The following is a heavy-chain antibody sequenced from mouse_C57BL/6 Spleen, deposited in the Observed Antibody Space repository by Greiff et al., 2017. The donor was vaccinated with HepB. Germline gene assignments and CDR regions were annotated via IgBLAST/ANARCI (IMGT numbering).Heavy chain of an antibody. V-gene: IGHV1-15*01. CDR3: TRGGDY. Sequence: VQLQQSGAELVRPGASVTLSCKASGYTFTDYEMHWVKQTPVHGLEWIGAIDPETGGTAYNQKFKGKAILTADKSSSPAYMELRSLTSEDSAVYYCTRGGDYWGQGTTLTVSS. CDR1: GYTFTDYE. CDR2: IDPETGGT. J-gene: IGHJ2*01.